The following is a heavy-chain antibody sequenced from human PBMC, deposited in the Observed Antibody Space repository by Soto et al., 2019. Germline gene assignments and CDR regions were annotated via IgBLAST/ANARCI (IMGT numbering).Heavy chain of an antibody. V-gene: IGHV3-7*01. CDR1: GFTFSSYW. D-gene: IGHD6-13*01. CDR2: IKQDGSEK. CDR3: ARVSSGSWLGFDI. J-gene: IGHJ3*02. Sequence: EVQLVESGGGLVQPGGSPRLSCAASGFTFSSYWMSWVRQAPGKGLEWVANIKQDGSEKYYVDSVKGRFTFSRDNAKNPLYLQMNSLRAEDTAVYYCARVSSGSWLGFDIWGQGTMVTVSS.